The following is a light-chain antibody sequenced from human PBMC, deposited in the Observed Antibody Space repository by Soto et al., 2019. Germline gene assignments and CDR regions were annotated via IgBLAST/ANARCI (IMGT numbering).Light chain of an antibody. CDR1: QSVSSSY. CDR3: QQYGSSPSIT. J-gene: IGKJ5*01. V-gene: IGKV3-20*01. Sequence: IVLTQSPGTLSLSQGDRATLSCTASQSVSSSYLAWYQQTPGQAPRLLIYCASSRATGVPDRFIGGRCSTDFTLTISRLEPEDFAVYDCQQYGSSPSITFGQGTRLEIK. CDR2: CAS.